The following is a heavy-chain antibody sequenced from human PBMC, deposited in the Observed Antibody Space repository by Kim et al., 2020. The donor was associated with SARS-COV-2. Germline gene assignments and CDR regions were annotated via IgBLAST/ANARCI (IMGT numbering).Heavy chain of an antibody. V-gene: IGHV3-33*08. J-gene: IGHJ6*02. CDR1: GFTFSSYG. CDR3: ARGPPMMEHPFPRAYGMDV. D-gene: IGHD1-26*01. CDR2: IWYDGSNK. Sequence: GGSLRLSCAASGFTFSSYGMHWVRQAPGKGLEWVAVIWYDGSNKYYADSVKGRFTISRDNSKNTLYLQMNSLRAEDTAVYYCARGPPMMEHPFPRAYGMDVWGQGTTVTVSS.